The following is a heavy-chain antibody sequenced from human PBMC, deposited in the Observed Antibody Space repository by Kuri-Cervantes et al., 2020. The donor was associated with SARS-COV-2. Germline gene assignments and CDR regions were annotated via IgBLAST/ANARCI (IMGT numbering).Heavy chain of an antibody. V-gene: IGHV4-34*01. CDR3: ARGRSFVGN. D-gene: IGHD3-16*01. J-gene: IGHJ4*02. CDR2: INHSGST. CDR1: GGSFSGYY. Sequence: SQTLSLTCAVYGGSFSGYYWSWIRQPPGKGLEWIGEINHSGSTNYNPSLKSRVTISVDTSKNQFSLKLCPVTAADTAVYYCARGRSFVGNWGQGTLVTVSS.